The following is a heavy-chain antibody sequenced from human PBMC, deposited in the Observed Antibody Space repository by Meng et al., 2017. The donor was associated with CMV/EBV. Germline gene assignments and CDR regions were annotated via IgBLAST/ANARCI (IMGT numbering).Heavy chain of an antibody. V-gene: IGHV4-31*02. CDR2: IYYSGRT. J-gene: IGHJ5*02. D-gene: IGHD3-10*01. Sequence: SGGSISSGGYYWSWIRQHPGKGLEWIGYIYYSGRTYYNPSLKSRVTISVDTSKNQFSLKLSSVTAADTAVYYCARDTMVRGGVWFDPWGQGTLVTVSS. CDR3: ARDTMVRGGVWFDP. CDR1: GGSISSGGYY.